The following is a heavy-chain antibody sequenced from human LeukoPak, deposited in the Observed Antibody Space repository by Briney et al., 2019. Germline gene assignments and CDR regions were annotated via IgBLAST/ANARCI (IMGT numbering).Heavy chain of an antibody. D-gene: IGHD1-26*01. CDR3: ARGSGVRVGTTIIHDY. CDR1: GFTFSSYG. Sequence: GRSLRLSCAASGFTFSSYGMHWVRRAPGKGLEWLALIWYDGSNEYYANSVKGRFTISRDNSRNTLYLQMNSLRAEDTAVYYCARGSGVRVGTTIIHDYWGQGTLVTVSA. CDR2: IWYDGSNE. J-gene: IGHJ4*02. V-gene: IGHV3-33*01.